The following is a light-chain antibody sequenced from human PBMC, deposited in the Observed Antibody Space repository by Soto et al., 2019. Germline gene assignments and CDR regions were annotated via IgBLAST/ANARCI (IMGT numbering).Light chain of an antibody. CDR3: QQYNNWPRT. Sequence: EIVMTQSPATLSVSPGERATLSCRASQSVSSNLAWYQQKPGQAPRLLLYGVSTRATGIPARFSGSGSGTEFTLTISSLQSEDFAIYYCQQYNNWPRTFGPGTKWISN. J-gene: IGKJ3*01. CDR1: QSVSSN. CDR2: GVS. V-gene: IGKV3D-15*01.